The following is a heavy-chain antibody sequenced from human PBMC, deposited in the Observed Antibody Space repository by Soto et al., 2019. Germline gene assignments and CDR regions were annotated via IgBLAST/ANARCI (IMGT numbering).Heavy chain of an antibody. CDR2: IYYRGST. D-gene: IGHD1-26*01. Sequence: SETLSLTCTVSGGSISSHYWSWVRQAPGKGLEWIGHIYYRGSTSYNPSLRSRSTISVDTSNNQFSLKLNSVTTADTAVYYCARDGREASGMDVWRQGTKVTVSS. CDR1: GGSISSHY. J-gene: IGHJ6*02. CDR3: ARDGREASGMDV. V-gene: IGHV4-59*11.